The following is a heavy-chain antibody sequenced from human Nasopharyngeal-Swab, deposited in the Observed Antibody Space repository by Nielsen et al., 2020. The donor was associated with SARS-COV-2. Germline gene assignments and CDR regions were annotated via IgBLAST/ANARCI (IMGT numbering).Heavy chain of an antibody. CDR3: AREKGYQVLLNYYYHGLDV. Sequence: GGSLRLSCAATGFTVSYYYMAWVRQAPGKGLEWLFYISTSGRSTDSADSVKGLFTISRDNANNLLFLQMNSQRGEDTAVYFCAREKGYQVLLNYYYHGLDVWGQGTTVTISS. V-gene: IGHV3-11*01. D-gene: IGHD3-16*01. J-gene: IGHJ6*02. CDR2: ISTSGRST. CDR1: GFTVSYYY.